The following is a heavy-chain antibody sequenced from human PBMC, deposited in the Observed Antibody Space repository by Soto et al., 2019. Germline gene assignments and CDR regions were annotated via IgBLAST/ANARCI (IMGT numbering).Heavy chain of an antibody. CDR3: ARDSGDRDAFEI. CDR2: IYTSGTT. V-gene: IGHV4-4*07. CDR1: GGSISSYY. J-gene: IGHJ3*02. D-gene: IGHD5-12*01. Sequence: QVQLQESGPGLVKPSETLSLTCTVSGGSISSYYWSWIRQPAGKGLEWIGRIYTSGTTNYSTYLKIRVTSSVDTPKNQFSLKMSSVTAADTAVYYCARDSGDRDAFEIWGQGTRVTVSS.